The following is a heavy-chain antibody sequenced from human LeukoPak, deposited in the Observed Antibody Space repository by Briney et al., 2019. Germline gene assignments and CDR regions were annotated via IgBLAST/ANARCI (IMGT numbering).Heavy chain of an antibody. J-gene: IGHJ4*02. CDR3: ARSLYYHDSSGSPDGY. CDR2: IIPIFGTA. V-gene: IGHV1-69*13. D-gene: IGHD3-22*01. Sequence: SVKVSCKASGGTFSSYAISWVRQAPGQGLEWMGGIIPIFGTANYAQKFQGRVTITADESTSTAYMELSSLRSEDTAVYYCARSLYYHDSSGSPDGYWGQGTLVTVSS. CDR1: GGTFSSYA.